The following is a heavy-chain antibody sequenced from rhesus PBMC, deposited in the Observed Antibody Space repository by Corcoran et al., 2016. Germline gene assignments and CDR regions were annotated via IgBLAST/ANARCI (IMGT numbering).Heavy chain of an antibody. V-gene: IGHV4-173*01. CDR2: ISGSGGTT. CDR1: GGSISSNY. J-gene: IGHJ4*01. D-gene: IGHD3-9*01. Sequence: QLQLQESGPGLVKPSETLSLTCAVSGGSISSNYWSWIRQPPGKGLEWIGRISGSGGTTDHNPSPKSRVTISTATSKNQFSLKRSSVTAADTAVYYCASDGMYYEDDYGYYDIFDYWGQGVLVTVSS. CDR3: ASDGMYYEDDYGYYDIFDY.